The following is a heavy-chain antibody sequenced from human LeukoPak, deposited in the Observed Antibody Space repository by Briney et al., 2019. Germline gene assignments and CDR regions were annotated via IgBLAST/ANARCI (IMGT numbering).Heavy chain of an antibody. D-gene: IGHD5-18*01. CDR2: ISYDGSNK. J-gene: IGHJ6*02. CDR3: ARARVGSYGPFYV. V-gene: IGHV3-30*04. Sequence: GGSLRLSCAASGFPFSSYSMTWVRQAPGKGLEWVAVISYDGSNKYCADSVKGRFSISRDNSKNTLFLQMNSLRAEDTAVYYCARARVGSYGPFYVWGQGTTVTVSS. CDR1: GFPFSSYS.